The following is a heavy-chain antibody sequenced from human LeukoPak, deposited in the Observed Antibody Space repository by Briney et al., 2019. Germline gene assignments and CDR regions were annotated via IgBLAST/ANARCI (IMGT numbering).Heavy chain of an antibody. V-gene: IGHV3-23*01. Sequence: PGGSLRLSCAASGFTFSTYAMNWVRQAPGKGLEWVSTISGNGVATYYADSVRGRFTISRDNSKNTLYVQMNSLRAEDTAVYYCAKDRRIAGAGYWGYFDSWGQGSLVTASS. CDR1: GFTFSTYA. D-gene: IGHD6-19*01. CDR2: ISGNGVAT. J-gene: IGHJ4*02. CDR3: AKDRRIAGAGYWGYFDS.